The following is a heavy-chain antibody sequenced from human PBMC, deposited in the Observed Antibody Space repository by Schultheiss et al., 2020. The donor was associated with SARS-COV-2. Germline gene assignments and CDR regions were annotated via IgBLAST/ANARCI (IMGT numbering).Heavy chain of an antibody. Sequence: SETLSLTCTVSGGSISSYYWSWIRQPAGKGLEWIGYIYYSGSTYYNPSLKSRVTISVDTSKNQFSLKLSSVTAADTAVYYCARGEVAATSDNWFDPWGQGTLVTVSS. CDR3: ARGEVAATSDNWFDP. J-gene: IGHJ5*02. D-gene: IGHD2-15*01. CDR2: IYYSGST. V-gene: IGHV4-59*06. CDR1: GGSISSYY.